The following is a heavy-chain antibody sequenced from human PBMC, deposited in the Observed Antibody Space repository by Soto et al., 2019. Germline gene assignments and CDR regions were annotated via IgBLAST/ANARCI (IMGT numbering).Heavy chain of an antibody. Sequence: SETLSLTCTVSGGSISSYYWSWIRQPPGKGLEWIGYIYYSGSTNYNPSLKSRVTISVDTSKNQFSLKLSSVTAADTAVYYCARGVLLWFGEPSNDYYYYGMDVWGQGTTVTVSS. D-gene: IGHD3-10*01. CDR2: IYYSGST. CDR3: ARGVLLWFGEPSNDYYYYGMDV. CDR1: GGSISSYY. J-gene: IGHJ6*02. V-gene: IGHV4-59*01.